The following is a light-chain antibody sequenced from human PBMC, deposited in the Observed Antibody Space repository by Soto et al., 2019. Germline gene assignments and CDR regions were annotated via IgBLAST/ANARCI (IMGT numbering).Light chain of an antibody. J-gene: IGKJ3*01. V-gene: IGKV3-20*01. Sequence: EIVLTQSPGTLSLSPGERATLSCRASKSVSSSYLAWYQQKPGQAPRLLIYGASSRATGIPDRFSGSGSGTDFTLTISRLEPEDSAVYYCQQYGSSRFTFGPGTKVDIK. CDR3: QQYGSSRFT. CDR1: KSVSSSY. CDR2: GAS.